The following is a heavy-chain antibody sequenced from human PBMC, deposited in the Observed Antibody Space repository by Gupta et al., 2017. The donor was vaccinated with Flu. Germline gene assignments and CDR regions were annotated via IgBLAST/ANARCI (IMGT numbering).Heavy chain of an antibody. Sequence: EVKLVESGGGLVQPGGSLKLSCQASGFMFSGSDMHWVRQASGKGLEWVGRIRSKADDYATALAAPVKGSFTISRDDSNNTAYLHMNSLKTEDTAVYYCTRLERQGKNYWGQGTLVTVSS. CDR2: IRSKADDYAT. CDR1: GFMFSGSD. J-gene: IGHJ4*02. D-gene: IGHD6-25*01. CDR3: TRLERQGKNY. V-gene: IGHV3-73*02.